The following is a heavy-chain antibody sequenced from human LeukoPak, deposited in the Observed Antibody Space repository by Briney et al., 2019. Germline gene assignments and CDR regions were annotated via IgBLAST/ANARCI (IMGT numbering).Heavy chain of an antibody. Sequence: GGSLRLSCAASGFTFSSYEMNWVRQAPGKGLEWVSYISSSGSTIYYADSVKGRFTISRDNAKSSLYLQMNSLRAEDTAVYYCARDPAGYCSGGSCFDYWGQGTLVTVSS. CDR2: ISSSGSTI. D-gene: IGHD2-15*01. CDR1: GFTFSSYE. V-gene: IGHV3-48*03. J-gene: IGHJ4*02. CDR3: ARDPAGYCSGGSCFDY.